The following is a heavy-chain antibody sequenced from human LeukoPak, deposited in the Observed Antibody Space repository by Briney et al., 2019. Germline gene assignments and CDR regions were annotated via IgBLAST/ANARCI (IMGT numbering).Heavy chain of an antibody. Sequence: PGGSLRLSCAASGFTFSGYAMHWVRQAPGGGLEYVSAISSNGGSTYYANSVKGRFTISRDNSKNTLYLQMGSLRADDMAVYYCARGPESAHKGPGGLWGGPSGYDYRFGAFDIWGQGTMVTVSS. J-gene: IGHJ3*02. D-gene: IGHD5-12*01. CDR3: ARGPESAHKGPGGLWGGPSGYDYRFGAFDI. CDR2: ISSNGGST. CDR1: GFTFSGYA. V-gene: IGHV3-64*01.